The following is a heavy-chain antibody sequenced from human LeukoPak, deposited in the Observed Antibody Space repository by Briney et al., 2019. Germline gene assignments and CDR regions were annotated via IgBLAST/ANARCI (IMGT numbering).Heavy chain of an antibody. CDR3: TRDSIGVSAY. Sequence: ASVKVSCKASGGTFSSYAISWVRQAPGQGLEWMGGIIPIFGTANYAQKFQGRVTITTDESTSTAYMELSSLRPEDTAVYFCTRDSIGVSAYWGQGTLVTVSS. CDR2: IIPIFGTA. CDR1: GGTFSSYA. J-gene: IGHJ4*02. D-gene: IGHD2-8*01. V-gene: IGHV1-69*05.